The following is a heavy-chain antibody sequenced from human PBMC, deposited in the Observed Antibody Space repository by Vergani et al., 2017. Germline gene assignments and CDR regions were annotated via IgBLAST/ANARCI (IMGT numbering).Heavy chain of an antibody. D-gene: IGHD3-3*01. Sequence: QVQLQESGPGLVKPSETLSLTCTVSGGSISSYYWSWIRQPPGKGLEWIGYIYYSGSTNYNPSLKSRVTISVDTSKNQFSLKLSSVTAADTAVYYCARGRSIFDVWSGDRRGYYYYYMDVWGKGTTVTVSS. J-gene: IGHJ6*03. CDR2: IYYSGST. CDR3: ARGRSIFDVWSGDRRGYYYYYMDV. CDR1: GGSISSYY. V-gene: IGHV4-59*01.